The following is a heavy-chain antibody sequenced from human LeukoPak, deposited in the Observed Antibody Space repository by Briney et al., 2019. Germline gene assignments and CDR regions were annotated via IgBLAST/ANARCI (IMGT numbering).Heavy chain of an antibody. J-gene: IGHJ3*02. CDR3: AGDHLALNALDI. CDR2: ISYIGST. Sequence: KPSETLSLTCTVSGGSISSHYWSWIRQPPGKGLEWIGYISYIGSTNYSPSLKSRVTISADTFKNQFSLRLSSVTAADTAVYYCAGDHLALNALDIWGQGTMVAVSA. V-gene: IGHV4-59*11. CDR1: GGSISSHY.